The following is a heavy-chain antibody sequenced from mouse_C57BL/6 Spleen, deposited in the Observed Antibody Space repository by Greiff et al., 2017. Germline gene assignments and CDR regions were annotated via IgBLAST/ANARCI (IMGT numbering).Heavy chain of an antibody. D-gene: IGHD1-1*01. CDR3: ARDEDYGSSYGYFDV. Sequence: EVMLVESGGGLVKPGGSLKLSCAASGFTFSSYAMSWVRQTPEKRLEWVATISDGGSYTYYPDNVKGRFTISRDNAKNNLYLQMSHLTSEDTAMYECARDEDYGSSYGYFDVWGTGTTVTVSS. V-gene: IGHV5-4*01. CDR1: GFTFSSYA. J-gene: IGHJ1*03. CDR2: ISDGGSYT.